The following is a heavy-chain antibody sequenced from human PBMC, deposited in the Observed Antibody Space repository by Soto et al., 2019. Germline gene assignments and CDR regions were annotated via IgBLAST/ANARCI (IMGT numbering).Heavy chain of an antibody. CDR1: GFTFSSYS. CDR2: ISSSSTI. D-gene: IGHD5-18*01. J-gene: IGHJ5*02. CDR3: ARDPGRVTRGFDP. Sequence: EVQLVESGGGLVQPGGSLRLSCAASGFTFSSYSMNWVRQAPGKGLEWVSYISSSSTIYYADSVKGRFTISRDNAKNSLYLQMNSLRDEDTAVYYCARDPGRVTRGFDPWGQGTLVTVSS. V-gene: IGHV3-48*02.